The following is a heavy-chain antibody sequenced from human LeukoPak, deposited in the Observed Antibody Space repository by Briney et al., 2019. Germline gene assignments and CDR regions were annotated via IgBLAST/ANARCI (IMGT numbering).Heavy chain of an antibody. J-gene: IGHJ5*02. V-gene: IGHV1-2*02. Sequence: GASVKVSFMASGYTFTDYYMHWVRQAPGQGLEWMGWINPNSGGTNYAKKFQGRVTMTRDTSISTAYMELSRLRSDDTAVYYCARAFDPGSYYSLRWFDPWGQGTLVTVSS. CDR3: ARAFDPGSYYSLRWFDP. CDR2: INPNSGGT. D-gene: IGHD3-10*01. CDR1: GYTFTDYY.